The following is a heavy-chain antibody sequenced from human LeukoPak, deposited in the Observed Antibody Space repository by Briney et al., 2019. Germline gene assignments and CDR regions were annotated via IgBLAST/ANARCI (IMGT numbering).Heavy chain of an antibody. Sequence: GRSLRLSCAASGFSFSSYEMNWLRQAPGKGLAWVSYICSSGSTVYYADSVKGRFTISRDNAKNSLYLQMNSQRDEDTAVYYCARDTLVYADSPDAFDIWGQGTMVTVSS. CDR1: GFSFSSYE. V-gene: IGHV3-48*03. CDR2: ICSSGSTV. CDR3: ARDTLVYADSPDAFDI. D-gene: IGHD4-17*01. J-gene: IGHJ3*02.